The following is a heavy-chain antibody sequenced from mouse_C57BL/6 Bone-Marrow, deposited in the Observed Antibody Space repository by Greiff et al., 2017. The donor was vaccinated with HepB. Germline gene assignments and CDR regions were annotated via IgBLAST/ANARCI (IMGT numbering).Heavy chain of an antibody. D-gene: IGHD2-4*01. J-gene: IGHJ3*01. CDR3: ASGYDYAWFAY. CDR1: GYSITSGYY. V-gene: IGHV3-6*01. CDR2: ISYDGSN. Sequence: EVQRVESGPGLVKPSPSLSLTCSVTGYSITSGYYWNWIRQCTGNKLEWMGYISYDGSNNYNPSLKNRISITRDTSKNQFFLKLNSVTTEDTATYYCASGYDYAWFAYWGQGTLVTVSA.